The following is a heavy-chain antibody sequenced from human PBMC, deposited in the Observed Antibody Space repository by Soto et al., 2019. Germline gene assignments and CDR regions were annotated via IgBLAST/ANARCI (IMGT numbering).Heavy chain of an antibody. J-gene: IGHJ6*02. CDR1: GGSVSSGGYF. Sequence: QVQLQESGPGLVKPSETLSLTCTVSGGSVSSGGYFWSWIRQSPGKGLEWIGYIYHSGSTNYNPSLKGRVTISLAMSKNQFSLKMTSVTAADTAVYYCARVGCSGGGCYSIDYYYYAMDVWGQGTTVTVSS. CDR2: IYHSGST. CDR3: ARVGCSGGGCYSIDYYYYAMDV. V-gene: IGHV4-61*08. D-gene: IGHD2-15*01.